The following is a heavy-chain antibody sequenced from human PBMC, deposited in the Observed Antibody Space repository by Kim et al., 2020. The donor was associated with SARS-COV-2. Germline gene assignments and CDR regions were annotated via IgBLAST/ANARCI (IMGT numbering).Heavy chain of an antibody. CDR1: GGSFSGYY. J-gene: IGHJ5*02. CDR2: INHSGST. V-gene: IGHV4-34*01. D-gene: IGHD2-15*01. Sequence: SETLSLTCAVYGGSFSGYYWSWIRQPPGKGLEWIGEINHSGSTNYNPSLKSRVTISVDTSKNQFSLKLSSVTAADTAVYYCARGPYCSGGSCYYRHSYWFDPWGQGTLVTVSS. CDR3: ARGPYCSGGSCYYRHSYWFDP.